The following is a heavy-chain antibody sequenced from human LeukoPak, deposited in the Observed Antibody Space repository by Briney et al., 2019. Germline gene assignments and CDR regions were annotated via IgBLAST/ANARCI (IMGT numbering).Heavy chain of an antibody. CDR1: GFTFSRSW. J-gene: IGHJ4*02. Sequence: PGGSLRLSCADSGFTFSRSWMTWVRQAPGKGLEWVANIKEDGSAQNYVDSVKGRFTISRDNAKNTLYLEMKSLRAEDTAVYYCARVDYYGSGSLSTYYFHYWGQGTLVTVSS. CDR3: ARVDYYGSGSLSTYYFHY. D-gene: IGHD3-10*01. CDR2: IKEDGSAQ. V-gene: IGHV3-7*05.